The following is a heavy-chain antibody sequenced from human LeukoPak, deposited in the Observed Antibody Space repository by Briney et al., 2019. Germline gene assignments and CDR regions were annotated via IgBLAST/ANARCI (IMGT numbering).Heavy chain of an antibody. V-gene: IGHV1-18*01. CDR3: ARDRSPRQYVGSSGYIY. CDR2: ISAYNGNT. J-gene: IGHJ4*02. D-gene: IGHD3-22*01. Sequence: GASVKVSCKASGYTFTSYGISWVRQAPGQGLEWMGWISAYNGNTNYAQKLQGRVTMTTDTSTSTAYMELRSLRSDDTAVYYCARDRSPRQYVGSSGYIYWGQGTLVTVSS. CDR1: GYTFTSYG.